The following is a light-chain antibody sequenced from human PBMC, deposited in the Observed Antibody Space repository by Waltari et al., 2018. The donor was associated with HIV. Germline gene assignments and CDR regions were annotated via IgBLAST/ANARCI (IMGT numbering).Light chain of an antibody. Sequence: QSALTQPPSASGSPGQSVTISCTGTSSDVGGYNYVSWYQQHPGKAPKLMMYEGVQRPSGFPDRFSGSKSGTTASLTVSGLQAEDEAMYYCSSFAGTNDVIFGGGTKLTVL. CDR3: SSFAGTNDVI. CDR2: EGV. V-gene: IGLV2-8*01. J-gene: IGLJ2*01. CDR1: SSDVGGYNY.